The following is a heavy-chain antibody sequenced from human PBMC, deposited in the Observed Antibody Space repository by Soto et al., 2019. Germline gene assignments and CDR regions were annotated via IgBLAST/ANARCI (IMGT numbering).Heavy chain of an antibody. J-gene: IGHJ3*02. D-gene: IGHD4-17*01. CDR3: ARPYGDSDAFDI. CDR1: GGSISTRSSY. CDR2: IYYSGNT. Sequence: PSETLSLTCTVSGGSISTRSSYWGWIRQPPGKGLEWIGYIYYSGNTNYNPSLKSRVTISVDTSKNQFSLKLSSVTVADTAVYYCARPYGDSDAFDIWGQGTMVTVSS. V-gene: IGHV4-61*05.